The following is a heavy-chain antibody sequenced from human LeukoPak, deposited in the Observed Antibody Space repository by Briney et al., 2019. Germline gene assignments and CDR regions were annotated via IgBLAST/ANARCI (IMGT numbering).Heavy chain of an antibody. D-gene: IGHD3-22*01. CDR2: IIPILGIA. CDR1: GGTFSSYA. Sequence: ASVKVSCKASGGTFSSYAISWVRQAPGQGLERMGRIIPILGIANYAQKFQGRVTITADKSTSTAYMELSSLRSEDTAVYYCARDSADSSAFDYWGQGTLVTVSS. V-gene: IGHV1-69*04. CDR3: ARDSADSSAFDY. J-gene: IGHJ4*02.